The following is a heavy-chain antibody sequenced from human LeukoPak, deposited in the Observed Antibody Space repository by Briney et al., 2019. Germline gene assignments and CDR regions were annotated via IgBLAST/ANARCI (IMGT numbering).Heavy chain of an antibody. V-gene: IGHV3-7*01. Sequence: GSLRLSCAASGFTFSSYWMSWVRQAPGKGLEWVANIKQDGSEKYYVDSVKGRFTISRDNAKNSLYLQMNSLRAEDTAVYYCARDPLGADCSGGSCYHDYWGQGTLVTVSS. CDR2: IKQDGSEK. J-gene: IGHJ4*02. CDR3: ARDPLGADCSGGSCYHDY. D-gene: IGHD2-15*01. CDR1: GFTFSSYW.